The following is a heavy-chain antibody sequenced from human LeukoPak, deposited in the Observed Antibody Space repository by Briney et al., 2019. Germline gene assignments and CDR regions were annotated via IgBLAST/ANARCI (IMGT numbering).Heavy chain of an antibody. CDR3: ASTAGSTSPYYYYGMDV. CDR2: ISGGAGST. CDR1: AITFSTYA. D-gene: IGHD2-2*01. Sequence: GGSLRLSCAASAITFSTYAMSWVRQAPGKGLECVSVISGGAGSTYYADSVKGRFTISRDNSKNTLYLQMNSLRAEDAAVYYCASTAGSTSPYYYYGMDVWGQGTTVTVSS. J-gene: IGHJ6*02. V-gene: IGHV3-23*01.